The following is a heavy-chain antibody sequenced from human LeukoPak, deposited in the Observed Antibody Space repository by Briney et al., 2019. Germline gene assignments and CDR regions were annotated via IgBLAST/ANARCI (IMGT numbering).Heavy chain of an antibody. CDR1: GFTFSSYA. D-gene: IGHD3-22*01. CDR2: ISGSGGST. J-gene: IGHJ1*01. CDR3: AKGTMIVKVSQYFQH. Sequence: GGSLRLSCAASGFTFSSYAMSWVRQAPGKGLEWVSAISGSGGSTYYADSVKGRFTISRDNSKNTLYLQMDSLRAEDTAVYYCAKGTMIVKVSQYFQHWGQGTLVTVSS. V-gene: IGHV3-23*01.